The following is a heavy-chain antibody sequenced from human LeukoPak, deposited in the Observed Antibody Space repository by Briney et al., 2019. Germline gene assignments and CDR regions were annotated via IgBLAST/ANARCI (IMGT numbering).Heavy chain of an antibody. D-gene: IGHD4-11*01. Sequence: GASVKVSCKASGYTFTSYYIHWVRQAPGQGLEWMGIINPSGGSTTYAQKFQGRVTMTRDMSTRTLYMELSSLRSEDTAFYYCARVGDYSPRGWFDPWGQGTLVTASS. CDR1: GYTFTSYY. V-gene: IGHV1-46*01. J-gene: IGHJ5*02. CDR3: ARVGDYSPRGWFDP. CDR2: INPSGGST.